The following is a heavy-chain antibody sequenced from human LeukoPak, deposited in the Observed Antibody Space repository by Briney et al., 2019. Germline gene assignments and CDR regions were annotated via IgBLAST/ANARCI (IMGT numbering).Heavy chain of an antibody. J-gene: IGHJ4*02. Sequence: PGGSLRLSCAASGFTFSSYSMNWVRQAPGKGLEWVSAISGSGGSTYYADSVKGRFTISRDNSKNTLYLQMNSLRAEDTAVYYCAKDFTPTWIQLWCPFDYWGQGTLVTVSS. CDR1: GFTFSSYS. V-gene: IGHV3-23*01. CDR3: AKDFTPTWIQLWCPFDY. D-gene: IGHD5-18*01. CDR2: ISGSGGST.